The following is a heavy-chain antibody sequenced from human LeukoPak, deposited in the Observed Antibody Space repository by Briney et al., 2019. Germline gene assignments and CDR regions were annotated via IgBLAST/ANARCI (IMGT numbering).Heavy chain of an antibody. Sequence: AASVKVSCKASGYTFTGYYMHWVRQAPGQGLEWMGWINPNSGGTNYAQKFQGRVTMTRDTSISTAYMELSRLRSDDTAVYYCARDRAGDYYDSSGYYGYWGQGTLVTVSS. CDR1: GYTFTGYY. CDR2: INPNSGGT. CDR3: ARDRAGDYYDSSGYYGY. V-gene: IGHV1-2*02. D-gene: IGHD3-22*01. J-gene: IGHJ4*02.